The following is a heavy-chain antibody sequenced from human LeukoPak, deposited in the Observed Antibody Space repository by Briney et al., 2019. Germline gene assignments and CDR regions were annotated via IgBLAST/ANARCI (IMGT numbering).Heavy chain of an antibody. CDR1: GGTFSSYA. D-gene: IGHD5-24*01. CDR2: IIPTLGIA. Sequence: GASVKVSCKASGGTFSSYAISWVRQAPGQGLEWMGRIIPTLGIANYAQKFQGRVTITADKSTSTAYMELSSLRSEDTAVYYCAGLDGYNYYFDYWGQGTLVTVSS. J-gene: IGHJ4*02. CDR3: AGLDGYNYYFDY. V-gene: IGHV1-69*04.